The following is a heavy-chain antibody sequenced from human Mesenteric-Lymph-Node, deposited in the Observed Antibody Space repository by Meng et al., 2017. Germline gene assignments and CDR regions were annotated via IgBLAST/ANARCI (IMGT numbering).Heavy chain of an antibody. CDR3: AKHRNLVVPAAIFWFDP. D-gene: IGHD2-2*01. V-gene: IGHV3-23*01. CDR2: IRGSGGST. Sequence: EVQLLESGGGLVQPGGSLRLSCAASGFTFSSYAMSWVRQAPGKGLEWVSAIRGSGGSTYYADSVKGRFTISRDNSKNTLYLQMNSLRAEDTAVYYCAKHRNLVVPAAIFWFDPWGQGTLVTVSS. J-gene: IGHJ5*02. CDR1: GFTFSSYA.